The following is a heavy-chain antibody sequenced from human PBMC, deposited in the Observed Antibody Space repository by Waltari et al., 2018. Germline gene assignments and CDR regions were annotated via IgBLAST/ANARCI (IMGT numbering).Heavy chain of an antibody. CDR2: IYTSGST. J-gene: IGHJ6*03. Sequence: QVQLQESGPGLVKPSETLSLTSTVSGGSISSSYWSWIRQPAGKGLEWIGRIYTSGSTNYNPSLKSRVTMSVDTSKNQFSLKLSSVTAADTAVYYCAREVVVVVAANYYYYMDVWGKGTTVTVSS. V-gene: IGHV4-4*07. D-gene: IGHD2-15*01. CDR3: AREVVVVVAANYYYYMDV. CDR1: GGSISSSY.